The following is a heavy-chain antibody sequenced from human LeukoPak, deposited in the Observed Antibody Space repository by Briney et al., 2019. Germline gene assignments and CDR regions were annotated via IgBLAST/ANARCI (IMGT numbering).Heavy chain of an antibody. CDR2: ISGSGDTT. J-gene: IGHJ4*02. Sequence: PGGSLRLSCAASGFTFSTYAMSWVRQAPGKGLEWVSTISGSGDTTYYADSVKGRFTISRDNSKNKMYLQMNSLRAEDTAVYYCAKVGYGDLAHWGQGTLVPVSS. D-gene: IGHD4-17*01. V-gene: IGHV3-23*01. CDR3: AKVGYGDLAH. CDR1: GFTFSTYA.